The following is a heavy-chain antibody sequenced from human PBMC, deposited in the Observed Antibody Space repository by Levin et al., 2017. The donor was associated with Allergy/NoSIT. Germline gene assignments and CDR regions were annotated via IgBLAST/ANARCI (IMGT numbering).Heavy chain of an antibody. Sequence: NASETLSLTCSVSAGFISSSSYYWGWIRQTPGKGLEWIGSIHYSGIKYHNPSLKSRVTISVETSKNQFSLKLSSVTAADTAVYYCARHNGGRGITTIRGVIGYWGQGTLVTVSS. J-gene: IGHJ4*02. CDR2: IHYSGIK. V-gene: IGHV4-39*01. CDR1: AGFISSSSYY. D-gene: IGHD3-10*01. CDR3: ARHNGGRGITTIRGVIGY.